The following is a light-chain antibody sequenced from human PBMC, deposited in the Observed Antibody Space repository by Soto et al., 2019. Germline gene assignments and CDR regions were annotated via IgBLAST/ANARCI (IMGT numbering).Light chain of an antibody. Sequence: QSVLTQPPSASGSPGQSVTISCTGSSSDVGGYNFVSWYQQHAGKVPKLMIYEVNKRPSGVPDRFSGSKSGNTASLTVSGLQPEDEADYYCSSYAGTTYVFGTGTKLTVL. CDR2: EVN. CDR1: SSDVGGYNF. J-gene: IGLJ1*01. V-gene: IGLV2-8*01. CDR3: SSYAGTTYV.